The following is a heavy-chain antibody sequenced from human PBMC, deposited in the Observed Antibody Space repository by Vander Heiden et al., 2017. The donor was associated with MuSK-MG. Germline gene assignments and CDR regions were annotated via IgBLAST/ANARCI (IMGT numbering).Heavy chain of an antibody. Sequence: QVQLQESGPGLVKPLETLSLTCTDSGGSISSYYWSGIRQTPGKGLGWIGYIYYSEGTNYNPAHKSRVTISADTSKNQFSLKLSSVTAADTAVYYCATSRDPIYWYFDLWGRGTLVTVSS. D-gene: IGHD2-2*01. J-gene: IGHJ2*01. CDR1: GGSISSYY. CDR2: IYYSEGT. V-gene: IGHV4-59*01. CDR3: ATSRDPIYWYFDL.